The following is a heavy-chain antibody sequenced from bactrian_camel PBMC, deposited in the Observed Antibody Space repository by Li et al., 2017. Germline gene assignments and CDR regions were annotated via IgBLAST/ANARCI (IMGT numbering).Heavy chain of an antibody. V-gene: IGHV3S53*01. CDR1: SSVLTDKT. CDR3: TTRTYSCSSRPWGSRDEYKD. D-gene: IGHD5*01. Sequence: HVQLVESGGDSVQAGGSLRLSCAAGMIDSSVLTDKTFCMGWFRQTPGKEREGIATIDVHGSTSYAESVTGRFTISQDNIKNMVWLQMNDLKPEDTAMYYCTTRTYSCSSRPWGSRDEYKDWGQGTQVTVS. CDR2: IDVHGST. J-gene: IGHJ4*01.